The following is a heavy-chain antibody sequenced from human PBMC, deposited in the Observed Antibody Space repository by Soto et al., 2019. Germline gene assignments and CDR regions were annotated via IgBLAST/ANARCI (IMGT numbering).Heavy chain of an antibody. CDR3: VKRRGGNNFDLEH. V-gene: IGHV3-64D*06. J-gene: IGHJ4*02. CDR2: LSGPGDPP. D-gene: IGHD5-12*01. CDR1: GFTLSSYA. Sequence: PGGSLRLSCSASGFTLSSYAMHCVRQAPWKGLEYVSGLSGPGDPPFYADSVKGRFIIYRENYKNTLFLQMSSLSADDTAVYYGVKRRGGNNFDLEHWGRGTLVTVSS.